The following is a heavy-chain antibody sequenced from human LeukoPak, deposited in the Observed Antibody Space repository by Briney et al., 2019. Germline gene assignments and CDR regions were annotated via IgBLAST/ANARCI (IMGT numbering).Heavy chain of an antibody. V-gene: IGHV1-46*01. CDR1: GYTFTSYG. D-gene: IGHD6-19*01. Sequence: ASVKVSCKASGYTFTSYGISWVRQAPGQGLEWMGIINPSGGSTSYAQRFQGRVTMTRDTSTSTVYMELSSLRSEDTAVYYCARSSSWGSGCFDYWGQGTLVTVSS. CDR3: ARSSSWGSGCFDY. CDR2: INPSGGST. J-gene: IGHJ4*02.